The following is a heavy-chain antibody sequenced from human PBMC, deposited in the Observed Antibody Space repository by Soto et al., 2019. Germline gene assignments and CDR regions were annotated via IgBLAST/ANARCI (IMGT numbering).Heavy chain of an antibody. CDR2: INHSGST. D-gene: IGHD6-6*01. CDR3: ARDIAARRGYYYYGMDV. CDR1: GGSFSGYY. J-gene: IGHJ6*02. Sequence: PSETLSLTCAVYGGSFSGYYWSWIRQPPGKGLEWIGEINHSGSTNYNPSLKSRVTISVDTSKNQFSLKLSSVTAADTAVYYCARDIAARRGYYYYGMDVWGQGTTVT. V-gene: IGHV4-34*01.